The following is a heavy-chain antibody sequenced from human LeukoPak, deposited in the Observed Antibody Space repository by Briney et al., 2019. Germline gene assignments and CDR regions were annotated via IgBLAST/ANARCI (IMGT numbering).Heavy chain of an antibody. CDR3: AKAYSSSPSGFQH. V-gene: IGHV3-30*02. J-gene: IGHJ1*01. D-gene: IGHD6-6*01. Sequence: GGSLRLSCAASGFAFSSYGMHWVRQAPGKGLEWVAFIRYDGSNKYYADSVKGRFTISRDNSKNTLYLQMNSLRAEDTAAYYCAKAYSSSPSGFQHWGQGTLVTVSS. CDR2: IRYDGSNK. CDR1: GFAFSSYG.